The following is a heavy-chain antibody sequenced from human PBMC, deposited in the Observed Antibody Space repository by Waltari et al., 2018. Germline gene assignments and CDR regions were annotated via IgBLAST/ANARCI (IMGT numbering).Heavy chain of an antibody. CDR1: GGSITGNY. CDR2: ISYSGSA. V-gene: IGHV4-59*13. Sequence: QVQLQESGPGLVKPSETLSLTCSVSGGSITGNYWSWIRQPPGKGLEWLGYISYSGSATYNTSLKSRVTISVDTAKNQFSPKVRSVTAADTAVYYCAKAGDGYSYYYYYMDVWGNGTTVTVSS. J-gene: IGHJ6*03. D-gene: IGHD4-4*01. CDR3: AKAGDGYSYYYYYMDV.